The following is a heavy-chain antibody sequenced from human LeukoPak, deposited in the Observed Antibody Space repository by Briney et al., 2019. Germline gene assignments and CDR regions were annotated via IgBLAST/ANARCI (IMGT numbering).Heavy chain of an antibody. CDR1: GFTFSSYA. D-gene: IGHD2-2*01. J-gene: IGHJ1*01. CDR3: AKQGHFYCSSTSCYGGGYFQH. CDR2: ISGSGGST. Sequence: GGSLRLSCAASGFTFSSYAMSWVRQAPGKGLEWVSAISGSGGSTYYADPVKGRFTISRDNSKNTLYLQMNSLRAEDTAVYYCAKQGHFYCSSTSCYGGGYFQHWGQGTLVTVSS. V-gene: IGHV3-23*01.